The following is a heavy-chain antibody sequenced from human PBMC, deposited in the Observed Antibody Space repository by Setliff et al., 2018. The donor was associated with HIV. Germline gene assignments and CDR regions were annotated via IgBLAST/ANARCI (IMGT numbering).Heavy chain of an antibody. V-gene: IGHV4-38-2*01. J-gene: IGHJ3*02. D-gene: IGHD2-21*01. CDR2: IYHSGST. CDR3: ARGYGHIVEVIASDAFDI. Sequence: SETLSLTCAVSGYSISRGYYWGWIRQPPGKGLEWIGNIYHSGSTFYNPSLKSRVTTSVDTSKNQFSLKLRSVTAADTAVYYCARGYGHIVEVIASDAFDIWGQGIMVS. CDR1: GYSISRGYY.